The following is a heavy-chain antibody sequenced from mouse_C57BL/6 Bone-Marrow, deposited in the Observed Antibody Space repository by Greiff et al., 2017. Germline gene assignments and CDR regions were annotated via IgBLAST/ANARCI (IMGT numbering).Heavy chain of an antibody. D-gene: IGHD1-1*01. Sequence: VQLQQSGAELVRPGASVKLSCTASGFNIKDDYMHWVKQRPEQGLEWIGWIDPENGDTEYASKFQGKATITADTSSNTADLQLSSLTSEDTAVYYCTFYGRFDYWGQGTTLTVSS. CDR3: TFYGRFDY. CDR1: GFNIKDDY. V-gene: IGHV14-4*01. CDR2: IDPENGDT. J-gene: IGHJ2*01.